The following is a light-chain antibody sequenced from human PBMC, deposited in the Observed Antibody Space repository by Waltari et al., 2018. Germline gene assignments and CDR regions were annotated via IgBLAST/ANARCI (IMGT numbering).Light chain of an antibody. CDR3: QQYDNLPS. J-gene: IGKJ3*01. Sequence: DIQMTQSPSSLSASVGHRVTITCQASKDISHYLNWYQQKPGKAPKLLFYDASNLETGGPSRFSGSGSGTYFTFIISSLQPEYIATYYCQQYDNLPSFGPGTKVDIK. CDR1: KDISHY. CDR2: DAS. V-gene: IGKV1-33*01.